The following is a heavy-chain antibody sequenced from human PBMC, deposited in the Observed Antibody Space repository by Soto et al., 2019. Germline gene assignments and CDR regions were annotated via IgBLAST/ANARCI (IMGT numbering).Heavy chain of an antibody. D-gene: IGHD4-17*01. J-gene: IGHJ4*02. V-gene: IGHV4-59*01. CDR3: ARGYGDCELDN. CDR2: IYYSGST. CDR1: GGSISSYY. Sequence: SETLSLTCTVSGGSISSYYWSWIRQPPGKGLEWIGYIYYSGSTNYNPSLKSRVTISVDTSKNQFSLKLSSVTAADTAVYYCARGYGDCELDNWGQGTQVTVSS.